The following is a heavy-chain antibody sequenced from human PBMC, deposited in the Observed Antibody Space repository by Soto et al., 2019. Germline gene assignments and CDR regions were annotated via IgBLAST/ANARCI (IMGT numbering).Heavy chain of an antibody. CDR2: IYTSGST. D-gene: IGHD6-6*01. Sequence: SETLSLTCTVSGGSISSYYWSWIRQPAGKGLEWIGRIYTSGSTNYNPSLKSRVTMSVDTSKNQFSLKLSSVTAADTAVYYCARALIAARPGAFDIWGQGTMVTVSS. CDR1: GGSISSYY. J-gene: IGHJ3*02. V-gene: IGHV4-4*07. CDR3: ARALIAARPGAFDI.